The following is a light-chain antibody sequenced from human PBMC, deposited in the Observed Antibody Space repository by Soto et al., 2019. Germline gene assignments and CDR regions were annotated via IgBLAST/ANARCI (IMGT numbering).Light chain of an antibody. V-gene: IGLV2-14*01. CDR1: SSDAGGYND. CDR2: EVS. Sequence: QSVLTHPASVSGSPGPPITISCPGTSSDAGGYNDVSWYPQHPVKAPLLMISEVSHRPSGVSNRFSGSKSRDTASLTISGLQAEEEADYYCSSYTSSSTLFGTGTKVTVL. CDR3: SSYTSSSTL. J-gene: IGLJ1*01.